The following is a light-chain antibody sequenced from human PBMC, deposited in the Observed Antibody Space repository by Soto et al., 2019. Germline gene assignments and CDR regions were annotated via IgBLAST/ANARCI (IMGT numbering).Light chain of an antibody. CDR3: LQDYNYPLT. CDR1: QSVSSN. Sequence: EIVLAQSRATLYLSLGERATLSCRASQSVSSNLAWYQQKPGQAPRLLIYGASTRATGIPARFSGSGSGTDFTLTISSLQPEDFATYYCLQDYNYPLTFGGGTKVDIK. J-gene: IGKJ4*01. CDR2: GAS. V-gene: IGKV3-15*01.